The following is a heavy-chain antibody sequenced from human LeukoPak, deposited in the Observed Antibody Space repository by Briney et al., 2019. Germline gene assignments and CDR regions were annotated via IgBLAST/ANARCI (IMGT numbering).Heavy chain of an antibody. V-gene: IGHV4-4*02. Sequence: SETLSLTCAVSGGSITTTNWWSWVRQPPGKGLDWIREFQLSWATNYNPSLESRVSMSIAKSKNHLSLEVTSVTAADTAIYYCTRDSGAFSPFGFWGQGTLLTVSS. CDR1: GGSITTTNW. CDR2: FQLSWAT. D-gene: IGHD1-26*01. J-gene: IGHJ4*02. CDR3: TRDSGAFSPFGF.